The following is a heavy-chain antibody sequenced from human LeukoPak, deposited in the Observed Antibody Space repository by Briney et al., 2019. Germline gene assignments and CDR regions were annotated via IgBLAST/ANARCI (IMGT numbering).Heavy chain of an antibody. D-gene: IGHD4-17*01. Sequence: SETLSLTCAVYGGSFSGYYWSWIRQPPGKGLEWIGEINHSGSTNYNPSLKSRVTISVDTSKNQFSLKLSSVTAADTAAYYCARDRTVTTGWFDPWGQGTLVTVSS. CDR3: ARDRTVTTGWFDP. V-gene: IGHV4-34*01. CDR2: INHSGST. CDR1: GGSFSGYY. J-gene: IGHJ5*02.